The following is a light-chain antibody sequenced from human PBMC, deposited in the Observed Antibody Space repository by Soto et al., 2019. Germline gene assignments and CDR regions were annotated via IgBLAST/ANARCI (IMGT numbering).Light chain of an antibody. Sequence: QSALTQPASVSGSPGQSITFSCTGISNTVGSYSLSPGTNNAQAKPPKLLIYEATKRPSGVSNRFSGSRSGNTASLTISGLQAEDDGDYYCCSYIGSGDSVVFGGGTKVTVL. CDR1: SNTVGSYSL. V-gene: IGLV2-23*01. CDR2: EAT. J-gene: IGLJ2*01. CDR3: CSYIGSGDSVV.